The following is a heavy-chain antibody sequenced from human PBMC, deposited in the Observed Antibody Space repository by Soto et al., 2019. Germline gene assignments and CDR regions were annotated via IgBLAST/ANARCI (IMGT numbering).Heavy chain of an antibody. CDR3: ARGSTYYDILTGYYNVIHYYYYMDV. D-gene: IGHD3-9*01. Sequence: GGSLRLSCAASGFTFSSYSMNWVRQAPGKGLEWVSSISSSSSYIYYADSVKGRFTISRDNAKNSLYLQMNSLRAEDTAVYYCARGSTYYDILTGYYNVIHYYYYMDVWGKGTTVTVSS. CDR1: GFTFSSYS. J-gene: IGHJ6*03. V-gene: IGHV3-21*01. CDR2: ISSSSSYI.